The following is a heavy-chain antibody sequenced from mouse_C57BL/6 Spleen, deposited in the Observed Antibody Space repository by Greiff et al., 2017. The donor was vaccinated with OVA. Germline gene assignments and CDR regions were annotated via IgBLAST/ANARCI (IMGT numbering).Heavy chain of an antibody. CDR1: GFTFSSYA. V-gene: IGHV5-4*01. CDR3: ARERYYSNY. CDR2: ISDGGSYT. D-gene: IGHD2-5*01. J-gene: IGHJ3*01. Sequence: EVKVVESGGGLVKPGGSLKLSCAASGFTFSSYAMSWVRQTPEKRLEWVATISDGGSYTYYPDNVKGRFTISRDNAKNNLYLQMSHLKSEDTAMYYCARERYYSNYWGQGTLVTVSA.